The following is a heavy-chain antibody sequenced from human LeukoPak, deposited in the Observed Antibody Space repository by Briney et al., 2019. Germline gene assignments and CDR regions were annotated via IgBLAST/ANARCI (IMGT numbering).Heavy chain of an antibody. CDR1: GRTFSSYA. Sequence: SVKVSCKASGRTFSSYAISWVRQASGQGLEWMGGIIPIFGTANYAQKFQGRVTITTDESTSTAYMELSSLRSEDTAVYYCASEYSYGPGGNYYYYMDVWGKGTTVTVSS. J-gene: IGHJ6*03. CDR3: ASEYSYGPGGNYYYYMDV. CDR2: IIPIFGTA. D-gene: IGHD5-18*01. V-gene: IGHV1-69*05.